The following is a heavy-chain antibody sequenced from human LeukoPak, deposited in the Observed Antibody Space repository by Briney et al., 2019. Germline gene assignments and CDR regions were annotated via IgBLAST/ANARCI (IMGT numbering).Heavy chain of an antibody. J-gene: IGHJ5*02. CDR1: GYTFTSYG. CDR2: INTNTGNP. D-gene: IGHD4-17*01. V-gene: IGHV7-4-1*02. Sequence: ASVKVSCKVSGYTFTSYGISWVRQAPGQGLEWMGWINTNTGNPTYAQGFTGRFVFSLDTSVSTAYLQISSLKAEDTAVYYCARSYGGPLYNWFDPWGQGTLVTVSS. CDR3: ARSYGGPLYNWFDP.